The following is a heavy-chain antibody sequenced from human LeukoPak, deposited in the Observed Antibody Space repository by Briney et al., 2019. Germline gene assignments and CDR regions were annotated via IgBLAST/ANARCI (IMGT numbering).Heavy chain of an antibody. D-gene: IGHD3-10*01. CDR2: ILYDGSNK. Sequence: GGSLRLSCAASGFTFSNHAVHWVREALGKGLEWVSVILYDGSNKNYADSVKGRFTISRDNSKNMLYLEMNSLRAEDMSVYYCAREGVVRGALDSWGQRTLVTVSS. V-gene: IGHV3-30*04. CDR1: GFTFSNHA. J-gene: IGHJ4*02. CDR3: AREGVVRGALDS.